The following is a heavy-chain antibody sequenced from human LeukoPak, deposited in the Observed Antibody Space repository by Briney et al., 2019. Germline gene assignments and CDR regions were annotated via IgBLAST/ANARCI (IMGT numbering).Heavy chain of an antibody. CDR1: VYTFTSYG. D-gene: IGHD6-19*01. J-gene: IGHJ6*03. V-gene: IGHV1-18*01. CDR3: ARGPKAEWLGDSYYYYMDV. CDR2: ISDYSGNT. Sequence: ASVKVSCKASVYTFTSYGISCVRQAPGQGLEWMGWISDYSGNTNYAEKLQGRVTMTTDTSTSTAYMELRGLRSDDTAVYYCARGPKAEWLGDSYYYYMDVWGKGTTVTVSS.